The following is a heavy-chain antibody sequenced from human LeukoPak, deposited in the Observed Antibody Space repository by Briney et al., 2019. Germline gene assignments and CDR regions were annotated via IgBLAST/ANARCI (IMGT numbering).Heavy chain of an antibody. CDR3: AKDFVYGSRFPRPLDY. J-gene: IGHJ4*02. CDR2: ISNGGTNT. D-gene: IGHD3-3*01. Sequence: PGGTLRLSCAASGFIFSNYGMTWVRQAPGRGLEWVSGISNGGTNTYYTDSVKGRFTISRDNSRNTLYLQMNSLRADDTARYYCAKDFVYGSRFPRPLDYWGQGTLVTVSS. V-gene: IGHV3-23*01. CDR1: GFIFSNYG.